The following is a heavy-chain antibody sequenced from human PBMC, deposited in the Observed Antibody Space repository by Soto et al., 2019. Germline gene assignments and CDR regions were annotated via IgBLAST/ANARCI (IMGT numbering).Heavy chain of an antibody. J-gene: IGHJ6*02. Sequence: GWSLRLSCAASGFTFIKAWMNWVRQAPGKGLEWVGRIKSKTDGGTTDYAAPVKGRFTVSRDDSKNTLYLQMNSLKTEDTAMYYCIVTTTVTFYYGMDVWGQGTTVTVSS. CDR3: IVTTTVTFYYGMDV. D-gene: IGHD4-17*01. V-gene: IGHV3-15*01. CDR1: GFTFIKAW. CDR2: IKSKTDGGTT.